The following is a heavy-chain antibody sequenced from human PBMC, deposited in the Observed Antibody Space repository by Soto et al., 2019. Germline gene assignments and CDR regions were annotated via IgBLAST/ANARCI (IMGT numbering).Heavy chain of an antibody. CDR3: ARHGASILNGMDV. Sequence: QVQLVQSGDEVKKPGASVKVSCKASGYTFNRYGLSWVRQAPGQGLEWMGWISGYNGNIKNAQKFXXRXXMTTDTSTSTAYMELRSLRSDDTAVYYCARHGASILNGMDVWGQGTTVTVSS. V-gene: IGHV1-18*01. D-gene: IGHD4-17*01. CDR1: GYTFNRYG. CDR2: ISGYNGNI. J-gene: IGHJ6*02.